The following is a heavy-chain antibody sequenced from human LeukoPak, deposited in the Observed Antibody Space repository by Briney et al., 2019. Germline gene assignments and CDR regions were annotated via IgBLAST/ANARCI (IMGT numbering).Heavy chain of an antibody. D-gene: IGHD1-26*01. CDR3: ARVGATKSFDY. Sequence: SETLSLTCAVYGGSFSGYYWSWIRQPPGKGLEWIGEINHSGSTNYNPSLKSRVTISVDTSKNQFSLKLSSVTAADTAVYYRARVGATKSFDYWGQGTLVTVSS. CDR1: GGSFSGYY. J-gene: IGHJ4*02. CDR2: INHSGST. V-gene: IGHV4-34*01.